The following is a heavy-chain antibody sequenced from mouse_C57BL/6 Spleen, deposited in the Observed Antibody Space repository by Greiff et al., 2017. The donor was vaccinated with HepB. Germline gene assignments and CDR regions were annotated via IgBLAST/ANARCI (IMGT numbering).Heavy chain of an antibody. Sequence: EVQRVESGGGLVKPGGSLKLSCAASGFTFSSYAMSWVRQTPEKRLEWVATISDGGSYTYYPDNVKGRFTISRDNAKNNLYLQMSHLKSEDTAMYYCARKGWDGYYASFDYWGQGTTLTVSS. CDR1: GFTFSSYA. V-gene: IGHV5-4*01. J-gene: IGHJ2*01. CDR3: ARKGWDGYYASFDY. CDR2: ISDGGSYT. D-gene: IGHD2-3*01.